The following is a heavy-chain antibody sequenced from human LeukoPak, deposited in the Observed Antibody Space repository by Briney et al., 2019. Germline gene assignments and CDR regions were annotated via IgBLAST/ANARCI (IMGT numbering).Heavy chain of an antibody. CDR3: GRNCSEPPPRATQKYNWFDP. CDR2: IYNGRNT. V-gene: IGHV4-59*01. J-gene: IGHJ5*02. CDR1: GASTSSRY. D-gene: IGHD2-15*01. Sequence: PSETLSLTCSASGASTSSRYWSWIRQSPGRTLDWMGHIYNGRNTKYNPSLTSRVTISVDTSKNQSSLSLPSVPAADTAVYYSGRNCSEPPPRATQKYNWFDPWGQGTLVSVSS.